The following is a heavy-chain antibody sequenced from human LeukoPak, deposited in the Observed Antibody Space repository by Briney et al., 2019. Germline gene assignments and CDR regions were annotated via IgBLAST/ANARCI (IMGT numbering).Heavy chain of an antibody. V-gene: IGHV3-23*01. CDR3: AKNRGGSSSSGSDY. CDR2: VRGGDAGT. D-gene: IGHD1-26*01. Sequence: GGSLRLSCAASGFAFSSYAMNWVRQAPGKGLEWVSAVRGGDAGTSYADSVKGRFTISRDNSKNTLYLQMNSLRADDTAVYYCAKNRGGSSSSGSDYWGQRAMVSDSS. J-gene: IGHJ4*02. CDR1: GFAFSSYA.